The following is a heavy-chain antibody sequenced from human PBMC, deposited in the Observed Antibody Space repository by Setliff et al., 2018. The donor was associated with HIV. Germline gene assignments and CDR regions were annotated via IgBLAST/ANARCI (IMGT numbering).Heavy chain of an antibody. CDR2: INWNGGSI. Sequence: PGGSLRLSCVASGFTFDDYAMHWVRQAPGKGLEWVSGINWNGGSIGYADSVKGRFTMSRDNGKNSVYLQMNSLRPEDTALYYCAKDVGYYYYMDVWGEGTTVTVSS. J-gene: IGHJ6*03. V-gene: IGHV3-9*01. CDR3: AKDVGYYYYMDV. CDR1: GFTFDDYA.